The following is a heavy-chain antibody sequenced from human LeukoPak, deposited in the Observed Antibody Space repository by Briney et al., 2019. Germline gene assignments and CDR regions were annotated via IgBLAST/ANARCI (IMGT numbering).Heavy chain of an antibody. CDR3: ARAQGYCSSASCSPGY. Sequence: ASVKVSCKASGYTFTSYYMHWVRQAPGQGLGWMGIINPSGGSTSYAQKFQGRVTMTRDTSTSTVYMELSSLRSEDTAVYYCARAQGYCSSASCSPGYWGQGTLVTASS. CDR1: GYTFTSYY. V-gene: IGHV1-46*01. CDR2: INPSGGST. D-gene: IGHD2-2*01. J-gene: IGHJ4*02.